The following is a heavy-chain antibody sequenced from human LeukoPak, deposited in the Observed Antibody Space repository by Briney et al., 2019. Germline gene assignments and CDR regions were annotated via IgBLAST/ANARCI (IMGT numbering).Heavy chain of an antibody. CDR2: IYYSGST. CDR1: GGSISSYY. Sequence: SETLSLTCTVSGGSISSYYWSWIRQPPGKGLEWIGYIYYSGSTNYNPSLKSRVTISVDTSKNQFSLKLSSVTAADTAVYYCARAGLAEALPRYSSSWYYSYAFDIWGQGTMVTVSS. CDR3: ARAGLAEALPRYSSSWYYSYAFDI. V-gene: IGHV4-59*01. D-gene: IGHD6-13*01. J-gene: IGHJ3*02.